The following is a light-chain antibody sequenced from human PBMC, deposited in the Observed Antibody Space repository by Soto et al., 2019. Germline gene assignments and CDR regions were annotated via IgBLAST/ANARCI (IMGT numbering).Light chain of an antibody. CDR1: QSVSNNY. CDR2: GAS. V-gene: IGKV3-20*01. J-gene: IGKJ1*01. CDR3: QQYGSSGT. Sequence: MVLSQSPAPLSPCPVERVILSCRASQSVSNNYLAWYQQKPGQAHRLLIYGASNRATGIPDRFSGSGSGKDFTLTNSRLEPDDVAVYYCQQYGSSGTFGQGTKVDIK.